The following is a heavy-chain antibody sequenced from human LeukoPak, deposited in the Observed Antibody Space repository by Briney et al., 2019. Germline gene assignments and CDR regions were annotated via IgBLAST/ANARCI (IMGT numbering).Heavy chain of an antibody. D-gene: IGHD1-26*01. V-gene: IGHV3-30*18. J-gene: IGHJ6*02. Sequence: GESLRLSCAASGFTFSSYGMHWVRQAPGKGLEWVAVISYDGSNKYYADSVKGRLTISRDNSKNTLYLQMNSLRAEDTAVYYCAKDFTSGSYYYGMDVWGQGTTVTVSS. CDR2: ISYDGSNK. CDR1: GFTFSSYG. CDR3: AKDFTSGSYYYGMDV.